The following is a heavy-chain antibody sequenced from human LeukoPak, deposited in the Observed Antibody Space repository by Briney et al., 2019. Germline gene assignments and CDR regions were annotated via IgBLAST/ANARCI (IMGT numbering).Heavy chain of an antibody. CDR3: ARRLYYYYGMDV. D-gene: IGHD2-21*01. J-gene: IGHJ6*02. CDR1: GFTFSSYS. V-gene: IGHV3-21*01. CDR2: ISSSSSYI. Sequence: GGSLRLSCAAPGFTFSSYSMNWVRQAPGKGLEWVSSISSSSSYIYYADSVKGRFTISRDNAKNSLYLQMNSLRAEDTAVYYCARRLYYYYGMDVWGQGTTVTVSS.